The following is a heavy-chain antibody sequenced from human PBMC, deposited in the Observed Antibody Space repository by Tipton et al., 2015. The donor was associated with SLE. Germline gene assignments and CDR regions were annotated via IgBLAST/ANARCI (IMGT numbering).Heavy chain of an antibody. CDR1: GFTLSNYE. D-gene: IGHD3-22*01. CDR2: ISSSGSSI. CDR3: ARGDSSAYYSTPDYFDY. J-gene: IGHJ4*02. Sequence: SLRLSCVASGFTLSNYEMSWVRQAPGKGLEWVSFISSSGSSIYYADSVKGRFTISRDNAKNSLYLQMNSLRAEDTAVYYCARGDSSAYYSTPDYFDYWGQGTLATVSS. V-gene: IGHV3-48*03.